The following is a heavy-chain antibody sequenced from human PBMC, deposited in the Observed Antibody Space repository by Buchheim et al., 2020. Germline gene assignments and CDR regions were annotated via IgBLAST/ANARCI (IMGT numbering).Heavy chain of an antibody. J-gene: IGHJ4*02. CDR2: IYHGGGT. Sequence: QVQLQESGPGLVKTSGTLSLTCAVSGDSISSRDWWSWVRQPPGKGLEWIGEIYHGGGTNYNPSLKSRVTISVDTSRNQFPLKLSSVTAADTAVYYCARNGPYNLDNWGQGT. CDR3: ARNGPYNLDN. CDR1: GDSISSRDW. V-gene: IGHV4-4*02. D-gene: IGHD1-14*01.